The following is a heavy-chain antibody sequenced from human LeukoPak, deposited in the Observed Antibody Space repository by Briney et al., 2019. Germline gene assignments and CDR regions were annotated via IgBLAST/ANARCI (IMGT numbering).Heavy chain of an antibody. CDR1: GGSISSYY. D-gene: IGHD5-24*01. CDR2: IYYSGST. V-gene: IGHV4-59*12. CDR3: ARESQEKYYFDY. Sequence: PSETLSLTCTVSGGSISSYYWSWIRQPPGKGREWIGYIYYSGSTNYNPSLKSRVTISVDTSKNQFSLKLSSVTAADTAVYYCARESQEKYYFDYWGQGTLVTVSS. J-gene: IGHJ4*02.